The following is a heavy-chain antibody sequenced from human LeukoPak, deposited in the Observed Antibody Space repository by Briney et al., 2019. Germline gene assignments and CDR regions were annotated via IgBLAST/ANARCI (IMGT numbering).Heavy chain of an antibody. CDR3: ASPFYGDYGGFDY. V-gene: IGHV3-48*01. D-gene: IGHD4-17*01. CDR2: ISSSSSTI. CDR1: GFTFSYYS. Sequence: GGSLRLSCAASGFTFSYYSMNWARQAPGKGLEWVSYISSSSSTIYYADSVKGRFTISRDNAKNSLYLQMNSLRAEDTAVYYCASPFYGDYGGFDYWGQGTLVTVSS. J-gene: IGHJ4*02.